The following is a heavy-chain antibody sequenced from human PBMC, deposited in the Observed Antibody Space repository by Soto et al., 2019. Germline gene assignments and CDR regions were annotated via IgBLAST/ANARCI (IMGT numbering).Heavy chain of an antibody. D-gene: IGHD2-15*01. CDR3: ARGVMVVAATPWYFDY. CDR2: INHSGST. J-gene: IGHJ4*02. V-gene: IGHV4-34*01. Sequence: SETLSLTCAVYGGSFSGYYWSWIRQPPGKGLEWIGEINHSGSTNYNPSLKSRVTISVDTSKNQFSLKLSSVTAADTAVYYCARGVMVVAATPWYFDYWGQGTLVTVSS. CDR1: GGSFSGYY.